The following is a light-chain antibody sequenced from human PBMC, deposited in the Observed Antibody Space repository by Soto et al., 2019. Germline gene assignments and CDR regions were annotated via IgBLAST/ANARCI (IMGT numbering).Light chain of an antibody. Sequence: QSVLTQPASVSGSPGQSITISCTGTSSDVGGYAYVSWYQHHPAKAPKLMIYDVSNRPSGVSGRVSGSKSGNTASLTISGLQAEDEADYYCSSYTSSSTLVFGGGTKLTVL. V-gene: IGLV2-14*03. CDR1: SSDVGGYAY. CDR3: SSYTSSSTLV. J-gene: IGLJ2*01. CDR2: DVS.